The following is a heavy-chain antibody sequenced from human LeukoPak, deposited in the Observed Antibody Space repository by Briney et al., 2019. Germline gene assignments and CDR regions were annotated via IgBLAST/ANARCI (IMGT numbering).Heavy chain of an antibody. CDR1: GFTFSRYP. D-gene: IGHD6-6*01. V-gene: IGHV3-64*01. CDR2: ISPDGGST. CDR3: ARAEQFVTGYFYYMDV. Sequence: PGGSLRLSCAASGFTFSRYPMHWVRQAPGKGLEYVSAISPDGGSTFYANSMKGRFTISRDNSKNTLYLQVGSLRGEDMAVYYCARAEQFVTGYFYYMDVWGKGTTVTVSS. J-gene: IGHJ6*03.